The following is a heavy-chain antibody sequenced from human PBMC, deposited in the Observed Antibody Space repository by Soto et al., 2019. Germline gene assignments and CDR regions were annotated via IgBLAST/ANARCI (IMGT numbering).Heavy chain of an antibody. D-gene: IGHD3-10*01. CDR1: GGSISSGGYY. CDR3: ARGVSGSGSDYPLDS. CDR2: IYYSGST. Sequence: QVQLQESGPGLVKPSQTLSLTCTVSGGSISSGGYYWSWIRQHPGKGLEWIGYIYYSGSTYYNPTATSRLTKSVGTSKTQFSLQLSAVTAADTAVYSCARGVSGSGSDYPLDSWGQGTLVTVSS. J-gene: IGHJ4*02. V-gene: IGHV4-31*03.